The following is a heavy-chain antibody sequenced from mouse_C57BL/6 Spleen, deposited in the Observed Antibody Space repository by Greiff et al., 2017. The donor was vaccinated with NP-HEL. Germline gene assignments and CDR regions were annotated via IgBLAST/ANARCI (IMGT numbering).Heavy chain of an antibody. V-gene: IGHV1-75*01. CDR2: IFPGGGST. Sequence: VQLQESGPELVKPGASVKISCKASGYTFTDYYINWVKQRPGQGLEWIGWIFPGGGSTYYNEKFKGKATLTVDKSSSIVYMLLSSLTSEDSAGYVCDREEGATDYWGQGTTLTVSS. J-gene: IGHJ2*01. D-gene: IGHD3-1*01. CDR1: GYTFTDYY. CDR3: DREEGATDY.